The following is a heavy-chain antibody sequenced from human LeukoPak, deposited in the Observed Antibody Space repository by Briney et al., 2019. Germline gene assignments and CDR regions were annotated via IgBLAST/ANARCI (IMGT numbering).Heavy chain of an antibody. D-gene: IGHD1-7*01. CDR2: MNPNSGNT. J-gene: IGHJ6*03. CDR1: GGTFSSYA. CDR3: ARQNYNYYYYYMDV. V-gene: IGHV1-8*03. Sequence: ASVKVSCKASGGTFSSYAINWVRQATGQGLEWMGWMNPNSGNTGYAQKFQGRVTITRNTSISTAYMELSSLRSEDTAVYYCARQNYNYYYYYMDVWGKGTTVTVSS.